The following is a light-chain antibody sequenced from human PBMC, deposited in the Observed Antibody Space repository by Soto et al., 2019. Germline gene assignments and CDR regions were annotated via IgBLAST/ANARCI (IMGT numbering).Light chain of an antibody. Sequence: EIVMSQSPVTLSVSPGERATLSCRASESVGSNLAWYQQKPGQPPRLLIYDASMRETGVPPRFSGSGSGTEFPLTISNLQSEDFAIYFCQKFNKWHWTFGQGTKVESK. J-gene: IGKJ1*01. CDR2: DAS. V-gene: IGKV3-15*01. CDR3: QKFNKWHWT. CDR1: ESVGSN.